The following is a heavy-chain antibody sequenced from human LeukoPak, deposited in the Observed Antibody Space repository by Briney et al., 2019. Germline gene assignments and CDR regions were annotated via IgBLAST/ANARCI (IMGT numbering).Heavy chain of an antibody. CDR1: GGSISTYY. D-gene: IGHD6-6*01. J-gene: IGHJ4*02. Sequence: SETLSLTCTVSGGSISTYYWSWIRRPPGKGLEWIAYIHASGPTNYNPSLKSRITISVDTSKNQFSLKLSPVTAADTAVYYCARHDAGIAARPFDNWGQGTLVTVSS. CDR2: IHASGPT. CDR3: ARHDAGIAARPFDN. V-gene: IGHV4-4*09.